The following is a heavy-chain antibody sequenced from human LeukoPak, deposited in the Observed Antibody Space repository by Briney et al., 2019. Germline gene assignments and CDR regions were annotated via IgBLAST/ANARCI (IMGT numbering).Heavy chain of an antibody. V-gene: IGHV1-2*02. CDR3: ARVLDSGYPVWDC. J-gene: IGHJ4*02. CDR2: INPNSGVT. CDR1: GYTFTGSY. Sequence: ASVKVSCKASGYTFTGSYMHWVRQAPGQGLEWMGWINPNSGVTNYAQKFQGRVTMTRDTSISTAYMELSRLRSDDTAVYYCARVLDSGYPVWDCWGQGTLVTVSS. D-gene: IGHD5-12*01.